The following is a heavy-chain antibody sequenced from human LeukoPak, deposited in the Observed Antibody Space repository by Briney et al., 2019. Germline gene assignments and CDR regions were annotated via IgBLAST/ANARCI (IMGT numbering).Heavy chain of an antibody. D-gene: IGHD2-2*01. CDR1: GYPFTGYY. V-gene: IGHV1-2*02. CDR2: INPNSGFT. CDR3: ARLADCSSSSCRSFDY. J-gene: IGHJ4*02. Sequence: WASVKVSCKASGYPFTGYYLHWVRQAPGQGLEGMGWINPNSGFTNYAQKFQGRVTMTRDTSISTAYMELSRLRSDDTAVYYCARLADCSSSSCRSFDYWGQGTLVTVSS.